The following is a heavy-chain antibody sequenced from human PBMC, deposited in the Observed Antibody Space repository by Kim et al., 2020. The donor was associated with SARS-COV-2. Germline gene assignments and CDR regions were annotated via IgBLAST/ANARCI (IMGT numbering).Heavy chain of an antibody. J-gene: IGHJ2*01. Sequence: ASVKVSCKASGYTFTSYGISWVRQAPGQGLEWMGWISAYNGNTNYAQKLQGRVTMTTDTSTSTAYMELRSLRSDDTAVYYCAIVVVTDADWYFDLWGRGTLVTVSS. CDR3: AIVVVTDADWYFDL. CDR1: GYTFTSYG. D-gene: IGHD2-21*02. CDR2: ISAYNGNT. V-gene: IGHV1-18*04.